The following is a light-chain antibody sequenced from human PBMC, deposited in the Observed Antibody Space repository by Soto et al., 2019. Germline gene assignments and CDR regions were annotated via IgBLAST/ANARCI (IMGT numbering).Light chain of an antibody. J-gene: IGKJ1*01. CDR2: KAS. CDR3: QQYNTYPWT. CDR1: QSINIW. Sequence: DIQMTQSPSTLSASIGDRVTITCRASQSINIWLAWYQQKPGKAPKLLIYKASSLESGVPSRFSGSGSGTQFTLTISSLQPDDFATYHCQQYNTYPWTFGLGTKVEIK. V-gene: IGKV1-5*03.